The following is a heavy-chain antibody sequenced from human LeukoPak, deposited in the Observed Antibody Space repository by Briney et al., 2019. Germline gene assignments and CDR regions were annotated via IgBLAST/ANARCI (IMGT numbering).Heavy chain of an antibody. CDR3: ARDYCSSFSCQDY. V-gene: IGHV3-33*01. J-gene: IGHJ4*02. CDR1: GFPFSSYG. Sequence: SGSSLRLSCAASGFPFSSYGMLWVPQAPGKGLEWVAIIWYDGSNQYDADSVKGRFTISRDNSKNTLYLQMNSLRAEDTAVYYCARDYCSSFSCQDYWGQGTLVTVSS. CDR2: IWYDGSNQ. D-gene: IGHD2-2*01.